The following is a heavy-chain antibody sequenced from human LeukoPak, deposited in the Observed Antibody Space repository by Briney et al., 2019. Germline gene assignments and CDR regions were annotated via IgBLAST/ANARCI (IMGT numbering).Heavy chain of an antibody. V-gene: IGHV3-21*01. CDR3: ARGLILTGYYSY. CDR2: ISSSSSYI. J-gene: IGHJ4*02. Sequence: PGGSLRLSCAASGFTVSSNYMSWVRQAPGKGLEWVSSISSSSSYIYYADSVKGRFTISRDNAKNSLYLQMNSLRAEDTAVYYCARGLILTGYYSYWGQGTLVTVSS. D-gene: IGHD3-9*01. CDR1: GFTVSSNY.